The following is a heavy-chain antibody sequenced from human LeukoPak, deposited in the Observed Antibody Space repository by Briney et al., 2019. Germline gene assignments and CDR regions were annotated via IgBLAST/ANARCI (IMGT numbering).Heavy chain of an antibody. CDR3: ASLGRHEKSHALDS. CDR1: GYTFSGYY. V-gene: IGHV1-2*02. J-gene: IGHJ4*02. Sequence: VASVKVSCKASGYTFSGYYMHWVRQAPGQGLEWMGWINLNNGGPNYAQKFQGRVTMTRDTSITTAYMELSRVRSDDTAVYYCASLGRHEKSHALDSWGQGTLVTVSS. CDR2: INLNNGGP. D-gene: IGHD1-26*01.